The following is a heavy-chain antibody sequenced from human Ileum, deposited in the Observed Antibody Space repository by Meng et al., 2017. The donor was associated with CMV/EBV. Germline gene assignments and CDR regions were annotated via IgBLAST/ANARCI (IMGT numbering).Heavy chain of an antibody. CDR3: ARVAGQFNWNDGASELHFDS. CDR1: GGSIRLSSYY. J-gene: IGHJ4*01. D-gene: IGHD1-1*01. Sequence: QLQLQESAPGLVKSSETMSLTCRFSGGSIRLSSYYWGWIRQPPGKGLEWIGSIYYNGRTYYNSSLKSRVTISVDTSKNQFSLRLNSVIAADTAVYYCARVAGQFNWNDGASELHFDSWGHGTLVTVSS. CDR2: IYYNGRT. V-gene: IGHV4-39*07.